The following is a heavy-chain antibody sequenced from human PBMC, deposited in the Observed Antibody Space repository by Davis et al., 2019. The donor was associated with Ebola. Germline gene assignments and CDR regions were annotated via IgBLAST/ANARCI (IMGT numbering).Heavy chain of an antibody. V-gene: IGHV4-61*01. CDR1: GGSVSSGSYY. D-gene: IGHD2-15*01. J-gene: IGHJ6*04. Sequence: MPSETLSLTCTVSGGSVSSGSYYWSWIRQPPGKGLEWIGYIYYSGSTYNNPSLKSRVTISVDTSKNQFSLKLSSVTAADTAVYYCARGINVWGKGTTVTVSS. CDR2: IYYSGST. CDR3: ARGINV.